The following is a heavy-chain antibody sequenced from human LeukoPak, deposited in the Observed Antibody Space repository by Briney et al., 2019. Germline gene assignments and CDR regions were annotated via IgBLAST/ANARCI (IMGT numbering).Heavy chain of an antibody. CDR2: ISYDGSNK. CDR1: GFTFSSYG. V-gene: IGHV3-30*03. CDR3: ARYYGSGSYDLPYYYYGMDV. D-gene: IGHD3-10*01. J-gene: IGHJ6*02. Sequence: GGSLRLSCAASGFTFSSYGMHWVRQAPGKGLEWVAVISYDGSNKYYADSVKGRFTISRDNSKNTLYLQMNSLRAEDTAVYYCARYYGSGSYDLPYYYYGMDVWGQGTTVTVSS.